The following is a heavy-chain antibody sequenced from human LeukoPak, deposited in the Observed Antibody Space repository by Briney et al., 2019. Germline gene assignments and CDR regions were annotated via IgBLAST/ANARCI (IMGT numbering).Heavy chain of an antibody. Sequence: GGSLRLPCAASGFTFSTYWMSWVRQAPGKGLEWVANVNEDEREKYYLDSVKGRFTISRDSAKNSLYLQMNSLRAEDTAVYYCAKTQYLDYPFYFDYWGQGTLVTVSS. D-gene: IGHD4-11*01. CDR1: GFTFSTYW. J-gene: IGHJ4*02. CDR3: AKTQYLDYPFYFDY. V-gene: IGHV3-7*03. CDR2: VNEDEREK.